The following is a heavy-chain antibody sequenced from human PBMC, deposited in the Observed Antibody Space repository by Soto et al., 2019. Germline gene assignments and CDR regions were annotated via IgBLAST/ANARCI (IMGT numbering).Heavy chain of an antibody. Sequence: GGSLRLSCAASGFTFSNAWMNWVRQAPGKGLEWVGRIKSKTDGGTTDYAAPVKGRFTISRDDSKNTLYLQMNSLKTEDTAVYYCTTDLGPLYSGSYSGPITGDYWGQGTLVTVSS. CDR3: TTDLGPLYSGSYSGPITGDY. CDR1: GFTFSNAW. V-gene: IGHV3-15*07. J-gene: IGHJ4*02. CDR2: IKSKTDGGTT. D-gene: IGHD1-26*01.